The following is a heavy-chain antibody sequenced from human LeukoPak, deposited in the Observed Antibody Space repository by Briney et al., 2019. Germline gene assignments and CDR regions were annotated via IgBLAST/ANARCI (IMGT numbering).Heavy chain of an antibody. CDR1: GFTFSSYA. Sequence: GXXLRLSCAASGFTFSSYAMGWVRQAPGKGLEWVSSISATGVSTYFAASVRGGFTISRDNSKNTQYLQMNSLRAEDTAVYYCAKGSGRYGSGCFSDSWGQGTLVTVSS. CDR2: ISATGVST. CDR3: AKGSGRYGSGCFSDS. V-gene: IGHV3-23*01. J-gene: IGHJ5*01. D-gene: IGHD3-10*01.